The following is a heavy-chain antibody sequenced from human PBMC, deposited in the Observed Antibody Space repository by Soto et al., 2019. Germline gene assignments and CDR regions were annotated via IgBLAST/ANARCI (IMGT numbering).Heavy chain of an antibody. D-gene: IGHD3-10*01. J-gene: IGHJ4*02. V-gene: IGHV3-33*03. CDR3: ATLNPILWFGELGVDY. CDR1: GFTFSGYF. Sequence: PGGSLILSCAASGFTFSGYFMHWVRQAPGKGLEWVAVIWYDGSNKYYADSVKGRFTISRDNAKNSLYLQMNSLRAEDTAVYYCATLNPILWFGELGVDYWGQGTLVTVSS. CDR2: IWYDGSNK.